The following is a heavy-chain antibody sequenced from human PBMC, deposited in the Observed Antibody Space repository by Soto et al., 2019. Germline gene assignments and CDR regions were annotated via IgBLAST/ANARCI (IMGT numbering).Heavy chain of an antibody. D-gene: IGHD3-16*01. V-gene: IGHV4-30-2*01. CDR1: GGSISSGGYS. CDR3: ARALWGVGGAFDI. J-gene: IGHJ3*02. CDR2: IYHSGRT. Sequence: QLQLQESGSGLVKPSQTLSLTCAVSGGSISSGGYSWSWIRQPPGKGLEWIGYIYHSGRTYYNPSLRSRVTISVDRSKDQFSLNLSSVTAADTAVYYCARALWGVGGAFDIWGQGTMVTVSS.